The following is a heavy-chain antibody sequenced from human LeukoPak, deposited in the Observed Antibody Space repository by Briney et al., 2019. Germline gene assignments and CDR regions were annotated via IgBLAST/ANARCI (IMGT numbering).Heavy chain of an antibody. V-gene: IGHV3-66*01. J-gene: IGHJ4*02. Sequence: PGGSLRLSCAASGFTVSSNYMSWVRQAPGKGLEWVSVIYSGGSTYYADSVKGRFTISRDNAKNSLYLQMNSLRAEDTAVYYCARDSNYYDSSSFDYWGQGTLVTVSS. CDR3: ARDSNYYDSSSFDY. CDR1: GFTVSSNY. D-gene: IGHD3-22*01. CDR2: IYSGGST.